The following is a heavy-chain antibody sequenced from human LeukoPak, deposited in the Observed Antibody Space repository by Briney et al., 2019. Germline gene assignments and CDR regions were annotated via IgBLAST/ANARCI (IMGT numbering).Heavy chain of an antibody. V-gene: IGHV1-2*02. Sequence: ASVKVSCKGSGYTFSGYYLNWVRQAPGQGPEWMGWINPNSGVTKYAQKFQGRVTMARDTSISTAYMELSSLRSDDTAVYYYARVWVAGTYYFDYWGQGTLVTVSS. CDR1: GYTFSGYY. CDR2: INPNSGVT. D-gene: IGHD6-19*01. J-gene: IGHJ4*02. CDR3: ARVWVAGTYYFDY.